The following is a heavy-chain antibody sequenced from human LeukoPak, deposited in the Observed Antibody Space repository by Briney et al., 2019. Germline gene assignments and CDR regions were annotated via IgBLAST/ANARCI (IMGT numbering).Heavy chain of an antibody. D-gene: IGHD2-15*01. CDR3: ARAGGAGY. CDR1: GGSISSYY. CDR2: IYYSGST. J-gene: IGHJ4*02. V-gene: IGHV4-59*12. Sequence: SETLSLTCTVSGGSISSYYWSWIRQPPGKGLEWIGYIYYSGSTNYNPSLKSRVTISVDTSKNQFSLKLSSVTAADTAVYYCARAGGAGYWGQGTLVTVSS.